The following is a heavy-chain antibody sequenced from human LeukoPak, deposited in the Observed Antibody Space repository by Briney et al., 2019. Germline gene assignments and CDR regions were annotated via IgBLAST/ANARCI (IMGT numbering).Heavy chain of an antibody. CDR1: GFTFSSYA. CDR3: AKVGPYAVAGAYY. V-gene: IGHV3-23*01. Sequence: GGSLRLSCAASGFTFSSYAMRWVRQAPGKGLEWVSAINGSGGSTNYADSVKGRFTISRDNSKNTLYLQMNSLRSEDTAVYYCAKVGPYAVAGAYYWGQGNLVTVSS. J-gene: IGHJ4*02. CDR2: INGSGGST. D-gene: IGHD6-19*01.